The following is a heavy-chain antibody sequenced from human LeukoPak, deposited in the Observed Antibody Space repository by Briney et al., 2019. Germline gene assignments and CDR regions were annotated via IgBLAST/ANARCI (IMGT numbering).Heavy chain of an antibody. V-gene: IGHV3-30*02. D-gene: IGHD7-27*01. CDR2: IGNDGRDQ. J-gene: IGHJ4*02. CDR1: GFTFSGHA. CDR3: ARDLMWGFDY. Sequence: GGSLRLSCAASGFTFSGHAMHWFRQTPGVGLEWVAIIGNDGRDQHYSDSVKGRFTISRDNSKNTLFLQLNSLRPEDTALYLCARDLMWGFDYWGQGTLVTVSS.